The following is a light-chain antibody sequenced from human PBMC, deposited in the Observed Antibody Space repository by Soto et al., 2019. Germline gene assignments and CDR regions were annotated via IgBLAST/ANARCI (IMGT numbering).Light chain of an antibody. CDR3: SSYTSISTYV. J-gene: IGLJ1*01. Sequence: QSVLTQPPSASGTPGQRVTISCSGSSSNIGRNYVYWYQHLSGAAPKLLIYRDNRRPSGVPDRFSGSKSGTSASLAISGLRSDDEADYYCSSYTSISTYVFGTGTKVTVL. V-gene: IGLV1-47*01. CDR2: RDN. CDR1: SSNIGRNY.